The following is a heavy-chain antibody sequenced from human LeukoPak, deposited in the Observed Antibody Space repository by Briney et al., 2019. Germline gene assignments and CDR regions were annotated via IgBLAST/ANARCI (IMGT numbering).Heavy chain of an antibody. V-gene: IGHV5-10-1*01. Sequence: GESLKISGKGSGYSFTSYWISWVRLMPGKGLEWMGRIDPTDSYTNYSPSFQAHVTIPADKSISAAYLQWSSLKASDTAMDYCARGGYYGSSWGQGTLVTVSS. CDR1: GYSFTSYW. CDR2: IDPTDSYT. CDR3: ARGGYYGSS. J-gene: IGHJ5*02. D-gene: IGHD3-10*01.